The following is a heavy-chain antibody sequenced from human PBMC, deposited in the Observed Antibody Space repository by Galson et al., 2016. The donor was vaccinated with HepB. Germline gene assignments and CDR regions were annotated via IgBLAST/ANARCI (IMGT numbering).Heavy chain of an antibody. Sequence: LSLTCTVSGGSISSYYWSWIRQPPGRGLEWIGYIYYSGSTNYNPSLKSRVTISVDTSKNQFSLKLSSVTAADTAVYYWARVVHCSGGSCYPGGGWLDYWGQGTLVTVSS. J-gene: IGHJ4*02. CDR2: IYYSGST. D-gene: IGHD2-15*01. V-gene: IGHV4-59*01. CDR3: ARVVHCSGGSCYPGGGWLDY. CDR1: GGSISSYY.